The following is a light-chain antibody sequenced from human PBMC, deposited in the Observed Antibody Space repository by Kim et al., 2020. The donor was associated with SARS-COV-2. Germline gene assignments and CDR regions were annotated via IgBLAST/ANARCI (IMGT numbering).Light chain of an antibody. Sequence: TQSPASLSLSPGERATLSCRASQSVSSYLAWYQQKPGQAPRLLIYDASNRATGIPARFSGSGSGTDFTLTISSLEPEDFAVYYCRTFGQGTKLEI. CDR1: QSVSSY. CDR3: RT. CDR2: DAS. J-gene: IGKJ2*01. V-gene: IGKV3-11*01.